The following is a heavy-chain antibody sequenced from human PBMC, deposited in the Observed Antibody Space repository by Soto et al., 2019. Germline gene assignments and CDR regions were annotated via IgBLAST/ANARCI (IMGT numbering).Heavy chain of an antibody. Sequence: GASVKVSCKASGCTFTSYAMHWVRQAPGQRLEWMGWINAGNGNTKYSQKFQGRVTITRDTSASTAYMELSSLRSEDTAVYYCARGYDFWSGYYYYMDVWGKGTTVTVSS. CDR2: INAGNGNT. D-gene: IGHD3-3*01. V-gene: IGHV1-3*01. CDR3: ARGYDFWSGYYYYMDV. J-gene: IGHJ6*03. CDR1: GCTFTSYA.